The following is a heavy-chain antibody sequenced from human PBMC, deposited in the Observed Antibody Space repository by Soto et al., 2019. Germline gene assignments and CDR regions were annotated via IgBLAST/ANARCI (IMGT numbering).Heavy chain of an antibody. CDR3: ARSADYYYYMDV. Sequence: EVQLVESGGGLVQPGGSLRLSCAASGFTFSSYDMHWVRQATGKGLEWFSAIGTAGDTYYPGSVKGRFTISRENAKNSLYLQMNSLRAGDTAVYYCARSADYYYYMDVWGKGTTVTVSS. J-gene: IGHJ6*03. V-gene: IGHV3-13*01. CDR2: IGTAGDT. CDR1: GFTFSSYD.